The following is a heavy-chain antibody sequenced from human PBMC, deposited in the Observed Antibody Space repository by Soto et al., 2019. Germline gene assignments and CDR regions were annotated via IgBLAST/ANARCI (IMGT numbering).Heavy chain of an antibody. CDR1: RYTFKSHG. V-gene: IGHV3-23*01. Sequence: PGGSLRLSCVVSRYTFKSHGLSWVRQAPGKGLEWVSTIDSTGANTHYADSVRGSFTISRDNSRNTLHLQMHDLRADDTALYYCVSWVSADFDEWGQGRTVNVSS. CDR2: IDSTGANT. D-gene: IGHD2-8*01. CDR3: VSWVSADFDE. J-gene: IGHJ4*02.